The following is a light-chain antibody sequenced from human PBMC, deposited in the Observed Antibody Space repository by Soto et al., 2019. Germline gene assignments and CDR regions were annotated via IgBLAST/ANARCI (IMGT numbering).Light chain of an antibody. Sequence: EIVLTQSPATLSLSPGERATLSCRASQSVSSYLAWYQQKPGQAPRLLIYDASDRAPGIPAGFSGSGSVTDFTLTIGSLEPEDFAVYYCQKRSNWPTTFGQGTKLEIK. CDR2: DAS. CDR3: QKRSNWPTT. CDR1: QSVSSY. V-gene: IGKV3-11*01. J-gene: IGKJ2*01.